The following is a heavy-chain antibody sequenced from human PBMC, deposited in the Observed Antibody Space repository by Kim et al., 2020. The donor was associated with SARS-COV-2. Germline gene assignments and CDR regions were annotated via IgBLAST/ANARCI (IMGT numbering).Heavy chain of an antibody. CDR3: ATRVQFTFDS. CDR2: INSDGSTT. V-gene: IGHV3-74*01. J-gene: IGHJ4*02. CDR1: GFTFTSNC. Sequence: GGSLRLSCAASGFTFTSNCMHWVRQAPGKGLVWVSRINSDGSTTTYADSVKGRFTTSRDNAKNMLFLQMNTLTAEDTAVYYCATRVQFTFDSWGQGTLVTVSS.